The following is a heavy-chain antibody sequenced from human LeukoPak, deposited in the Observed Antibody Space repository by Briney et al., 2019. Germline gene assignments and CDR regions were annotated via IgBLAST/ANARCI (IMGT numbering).Heavy chain of an antibody. CDR1: GYTFTSYA. D-gene: IGHD6-13*01. Sequence: GASVKVSCKASGYTFTSYAMHWVRQAPGQRLEWMGWINAGNGNTKYSQKFQGRVTITRDTSASTAYMELSSLRSEDTAVYYCARWSPIAAAYGAFDIWGQGTMVTVSS. V-gene: IGHV1-3*01. CDR3: ARWSPIAAAYGAFDI. J-gene: IGHJ3*02. CDR2: INAGNGNT.